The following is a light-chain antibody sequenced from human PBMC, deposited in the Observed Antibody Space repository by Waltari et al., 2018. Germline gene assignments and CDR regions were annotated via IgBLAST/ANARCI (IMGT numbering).Light chain of an antibody. V-gene: IGLV4-69*01. CDR1: SGQSSNV. J-gene: IGLJ3*02. CDR3: QTGGHGTWV. CDR2: VNSDGSH. Sequence: QLVLTQSTSASASLGASVKLTCTLSSGQSSNVIPWLQQQPEKGPRYLMKVNSDGSHRKGDEINDRFSGSSSGTERYLTISSLQAEDEADYYCQTGGHGTWVFGGGTKLTVL.